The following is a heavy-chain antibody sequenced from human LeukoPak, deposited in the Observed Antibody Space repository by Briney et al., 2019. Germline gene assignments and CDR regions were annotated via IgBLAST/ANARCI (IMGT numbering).Heavy chain of an antibody. CDR3: AKGLRTGVGPYMGYHYYMDV. V-gene: IGHV3-23*01. J-gene: IGHJ6*03. Sequence: GGSLRLSCAASGFTCSGYAMSWLRQAPGKGLKGFLTIYDNDAGTYYADSVKGRFTISRDNSYNTVSLQMNSLRDEDTGVYYCAKGLRTGVGPYMGYHYYMDVWGKGATVTVSS. CDR2: IYDNDAGT. D-gene: IGHD3-16*01. CDR1: GFTCSGYA.